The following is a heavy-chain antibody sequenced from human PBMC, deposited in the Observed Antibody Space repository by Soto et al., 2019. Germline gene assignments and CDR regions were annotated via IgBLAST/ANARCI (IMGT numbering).Heavy chain of an antibody. Sequence: GGSLRLSCAASGFTFSSYAMSWVRQAPGKGLEWVSAISGSGGSTYYADSVKGRFTISRDNSKNTLYLQMNSLRAEDTAVYYCVRNGLVITIFSYYCGMDVWGQGTPVTVSS. CDR2: ISGSGGST. D-gene: IGHD3-3*01. V-gene: IGHV3-23*01. CDR3: VRNGLVITIFSYYCGMDV. J-gene: IGHJ6*02. CDR1: GFTFSSYA.